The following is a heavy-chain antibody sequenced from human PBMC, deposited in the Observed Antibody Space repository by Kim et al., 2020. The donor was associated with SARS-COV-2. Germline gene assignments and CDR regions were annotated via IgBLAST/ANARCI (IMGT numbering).Heavy chain of an antibody. V-gene: IGHV4-39*01. CDR3: ARHLKSYDSSGYSMAFGY. D-gene: IGHD3-22*01. Sequence: KSRVTISVDTSKNQFSLKLSSVTAADTAVYYCARHLKSYDSSGYSMAFGYWGQGTLVTVSS. J-gene: IGHJ4*02.